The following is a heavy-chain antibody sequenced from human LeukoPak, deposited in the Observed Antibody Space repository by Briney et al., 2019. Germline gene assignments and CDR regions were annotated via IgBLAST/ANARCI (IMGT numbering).Heavy chain of an antibody. CDR1: GFTFSSYS. Sequence: GGSLRLSCAASGFTFSSYSMNWVRQAPGKGLEWVSAISSSGSYIYYADSVKGRFTISRDNAKNSLYLQMNSLRAEDTAVYYCAGDGDGYNTIDYWGQGTLVTVSS. CDR3: AGDGDGYNTIDY. V-gene: IGHV3-21*01. CDR2: ISSSGSYI. D-gene: IGHD5-24*01. J-gene: IGHJ4*02.